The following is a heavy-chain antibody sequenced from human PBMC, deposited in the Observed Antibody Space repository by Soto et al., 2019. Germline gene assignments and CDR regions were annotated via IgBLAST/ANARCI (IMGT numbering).Heavy chain of an antibody. Sequence: PGGSLRLSCKASGFTFSSYGIHWVRQAPAKGLEWVAFIWYDGSKAYYADSVKGRFTVSRDPSLNTVYLQLNSLRAEDTAMYYCTRDQGSTLILGYMIGGFFDSWGQGTQVTVSS. D-gene: IGHD3-22*01. CDR2: IWYDGSKA. J-gene: IGHJ4*02. CDR3: TRDQGSTLILGYMIGGFFDS. CDR1: GFTFSSYG. V-gene: IGHV3-33*01.